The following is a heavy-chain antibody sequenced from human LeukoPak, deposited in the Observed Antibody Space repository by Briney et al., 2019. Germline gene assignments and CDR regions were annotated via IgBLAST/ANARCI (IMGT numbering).Heavy chain of an antibody. CDR2: ISGSGGST. D-gene: IGHD6-13*01. CDR1: GFTFSSYA. J-gene: IGHJ4*02. V-gene: IGHV3-23*01. Sequence: GGSLRLSCAASGFTFSSYAMSWVRQAPGKGLEWVSAISGSGGSTYYADSVKGRFTISRDNSKNTLYLQMNSLRAEDTAVYYCARRRADYGYSSSWYVKYYFDYWGQGTLVTVSS. CDR3: ARRRADYGYSSSWYVKYYFDY.